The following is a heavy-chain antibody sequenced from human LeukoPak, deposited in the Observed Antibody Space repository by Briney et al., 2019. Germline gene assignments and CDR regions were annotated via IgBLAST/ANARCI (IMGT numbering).Heavy chain of an antibody. D-gene: IGHD3-10*01. CDR1: GYTFTNYS. CDR2: ITTYNNNT. Sequence: GASVKVSCKASGYTFTNYSLGWVRQAPGQGLEWMGWITTYNNNTEYEQKFQGRVTMTTDTSTSTAYMELRSLTSDDMAVYYCARAFGLTMVRGIMGYRAYDLWGQGTMVIVST. V-gene: IGHV1-18*03. J-gene: IGHJ3*01. CDR3: ARAFGLTMVRGIMGYRAYDL.